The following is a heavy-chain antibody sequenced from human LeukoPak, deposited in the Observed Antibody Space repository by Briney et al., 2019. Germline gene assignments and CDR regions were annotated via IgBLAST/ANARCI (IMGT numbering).Heavy chain of an antibody. CDR1: GFTFSDYY. J-gene: IGHJ4*02. V-gene: IGHV3-11*04. CDR2: ISSSGSTI. D-gene: IGHD5-18*01. CDR3: ASPAAGSSGYSYGFSH. Sequence: GGSLRLSCAASGFTFSDYYMSWIRQAPGKGLERVSYISSSGSTIYYADSVKGRFTISRDNAKNSLYLQMNSLRAEDTAVYYCASPAAGSSGYSYGFSHRGQGTLVTVSS.